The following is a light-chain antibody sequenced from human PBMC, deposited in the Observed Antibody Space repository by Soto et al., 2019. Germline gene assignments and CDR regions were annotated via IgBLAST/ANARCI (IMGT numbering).Light chain of an antibody. Sequence: SYELTQPLSVSVALGQTARITCGGNNTGSKNVHWYQQKPRQAPVLVIYRDSNRPSGIPERFSGSNSGNTATLTTSRAQAGDEADYYCQVWDSSHNYVFGTGTKLTVL. CDR2: RDS. CDR3: QVWDSSHNYV. J-gene: IGLJ1*01. CDR1: NTGSKN. V-gene: IGLV3-9*01.